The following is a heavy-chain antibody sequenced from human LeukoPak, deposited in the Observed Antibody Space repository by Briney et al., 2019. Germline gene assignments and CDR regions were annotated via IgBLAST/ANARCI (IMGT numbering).Heavy chain of an antibody. D-gene: IGHD5-18*01. V-gene: IGHV3-9*01. Sequence: PGGSLRLSCAASGFTFDDYAMHWARQAPGKGLEWVSGIFWNSGSIGYADSVKGRFTISRDNAKKSLYLQMNSLRVEDTALYYCVKDKGIQIWFGAFDIWGQGTMVTVSS. J-gene: IGHJ3*02. CDR3: VKDKGIQIWFGAFDI. CDR1: GFTFDDYA. CDR2: IFWNSGSI.